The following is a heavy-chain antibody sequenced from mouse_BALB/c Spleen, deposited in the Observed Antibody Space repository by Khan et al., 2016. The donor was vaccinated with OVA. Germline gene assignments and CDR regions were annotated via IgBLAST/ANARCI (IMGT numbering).Heavy chain of an antibody. V-gene: IGHV9-2-1*01. CDR1: GYTFTDYS. Sequence: QIQLVQSGPELKKPGETVKISCKASGYTFTDYSMHWVKQAPGKGLKWMGWINTETGEPTYADDFKGRFAFSLETSASTAYLQINNLKNEDTATYFCARNFLDYYGSSPFAYCGQGTLVTVSA. D-gene: IGHD1-1*01. CDR3: ARNFLDYYGSSPFAY. J-gene: IGHJ3*01. CDR2: INTETGEP.